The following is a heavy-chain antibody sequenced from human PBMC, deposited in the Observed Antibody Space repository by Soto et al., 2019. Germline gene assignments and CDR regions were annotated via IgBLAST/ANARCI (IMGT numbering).Heavy chain of an antibody. CDR2: INAGNGNT. J-gene: IGHJ4*02. CDR3: ARARLHYGDYAFGY. D-gene: IGHD4-17*01. V-gene: IGHV1-3*01. Sequence: SCKAXXXTXXXXXXXXVXQAPGQRLEWMGWINAGNGNTKYSQKFQGRVTITRDTSASTAYMELSSLRSEDTAVYYCARARLHYGDYAFGYWGQGTLVTVSS. CDR1: XXTXXXXX.